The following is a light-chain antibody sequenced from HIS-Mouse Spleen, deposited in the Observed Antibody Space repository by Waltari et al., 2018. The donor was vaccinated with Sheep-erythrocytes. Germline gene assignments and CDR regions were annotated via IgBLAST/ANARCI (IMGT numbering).Light chain of an antibody. CDR2: DVS. CDR1: SSSVGGCNF. Sequence: QSALTQPRSVSGSPGQSVTISCTGTSSSVGGCNFVSLYQQHPGKAPKLMIYDVSKRPSGVPDRFSGSKSGNTASLTISGLQAEDEADYYCCSYAGSYTWVFGGGTKLTVL. J-gene: IGLJ3*02. CDR3: CSYAGSYTWV. V-gene: IGLV2-11*01.